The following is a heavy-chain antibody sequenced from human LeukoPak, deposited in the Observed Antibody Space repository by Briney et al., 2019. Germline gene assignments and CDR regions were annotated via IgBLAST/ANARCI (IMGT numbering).Heavy chain of an antibody. CDR3: AKERCSGGSCYLIDS. V-gene: IGHV3-23*01. CDR1: GFTFSSYA. D-gene: IGHD2-15*01. Sequence: GGSLRLSCAASGFTFSSYAMSWVRQAPGKGLEWVSAIRGSGGSTYYADSVKGRFTISRDNSKNTLYLQMNSLRAEDTAVYYCAKERCSGGSCYLIDSWGQGTLVTVSS. CDR2: IRGSGGST. J-gene: IGHJ4*02.